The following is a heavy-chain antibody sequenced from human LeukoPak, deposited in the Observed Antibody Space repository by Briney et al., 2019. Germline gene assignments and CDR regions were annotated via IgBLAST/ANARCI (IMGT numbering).Heavy chain of an antibody. J-gene: IGHJ4*02. D-gene: IGHD5-18*01. V-gene: IGHV4-4*07. CDR1: GGSISNSY. CDR2: IYTSGST. Sequence: PSETLSLTCNVSGGSISNSYWSWIRQPAGKGLEWIGRIYTSGSTNYSPSLKSRVTMSIDTSKNQFSLRLSSMTAADTAVYYCARSRGYSYGLWGQGTLVTVSS. CDR3: ARSRGYSYGL.